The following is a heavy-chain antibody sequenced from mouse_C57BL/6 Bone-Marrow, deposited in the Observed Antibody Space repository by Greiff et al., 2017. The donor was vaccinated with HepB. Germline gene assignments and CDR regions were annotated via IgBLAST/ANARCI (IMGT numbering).Heavy chain of an antibody. Sequence: QVHVKQSGPELVRPGVSVKISCKGSGYTFTSYWMHWVKQRPIQGLEWIGNIDPSDSETHYNQKFKDKATLTVDKSSSTAYMQLSSLTSEDSAVYYCARKGVGFDYWGQGTTLTVSS. CDR1: GYTFTSYW. V-gene: IGHV1-52*01. J-gene: IGHJ2*01. CDR3: ARKGVGFDY. CDR2: IDPSDSET.